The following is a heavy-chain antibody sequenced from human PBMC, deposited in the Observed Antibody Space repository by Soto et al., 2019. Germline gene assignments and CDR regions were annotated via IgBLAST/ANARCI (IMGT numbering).Heavy chain of an antibody. CDR3: AREPSTDVFDV. V-gene: IGHV1-69*08. J-gene: IGHJ3*01. CDR2: IIPILGMA. CDR1: GGTFSTYT. D-gene: IGHD1-1*01. Sequence: QVQLVQSGGAVKKPGSSVKVSCKASGGTFSTYTISWVRQAPGQGLEWMGRIIPILGMANYAQKFQGRVTITADESTTTAYMELSILRSDDTAVYYCAREPSTDVFDVWGQGTMVTVSS.